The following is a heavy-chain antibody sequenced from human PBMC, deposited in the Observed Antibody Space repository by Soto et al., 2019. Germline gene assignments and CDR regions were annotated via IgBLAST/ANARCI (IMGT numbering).Heavy chain of an antibody. CDR2: IIPILGIA. CDR3: ARDDRGYELGYYYYVMDV. D-gene: IGHD5-12*01. CDR1: GGTFSSYT. Sequence: QVQLVQSGAEVKKPGSSVKVSCKASGGTFSSYTISWVRQAPGQGLEWMGRIIPILGIANYAQKFQGRVTITADKSTSTAYMELSSLRSEDTAVYYCARDDRGYELGYYYYVMDVWGQGTTVTVSS. V-gene: IGHV1-69*08. J-gene: IGHJ6*02.